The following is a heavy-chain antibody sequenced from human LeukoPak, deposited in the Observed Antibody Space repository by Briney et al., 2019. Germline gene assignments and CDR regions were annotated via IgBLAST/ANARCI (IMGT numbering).Heavy chain of an antibody. Sequence: PSETLSLTCTVSGGSISSGSYYWNWIRQSAGKGLEWIGRVYAGGNTNYNPSLKSRTTLSIDTSKNEFSLMLTSVTAADTAIYYCARDSRYHDFWSGYVDYWGQGILVTVSS. D-gene: IGHD3-3*01. J-gene: IGHJ4*02. CDR3: ARDSRYHDFWSGYVDY. CDR2: VYAGGNT. V-gene: IGHV4-61*02. CDR1: GGSISSGSYY.